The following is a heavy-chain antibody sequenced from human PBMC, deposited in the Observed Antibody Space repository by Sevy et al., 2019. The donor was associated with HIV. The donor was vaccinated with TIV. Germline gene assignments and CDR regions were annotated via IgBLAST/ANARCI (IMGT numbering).Heavy chain of an antibody. V-gene: IGHV3-30-3*01. CDR3: ARDSGYTITHSPGAT. D-gene: IGHD5-12*01. CDR2: ISYDGSSK. Sequence: GGSLRLSCAGSGFTFSTYPMHWVRQSPGKGLEWVTVISYDGSSKYYADSVKGRFTISRDNSKNTVFLQMDSLRVDDTAVYYCARDSGYTITHSPGATWGQGALVTVSS. J-gene: IGHJ5*02. CDR1: GFTFSTYP.